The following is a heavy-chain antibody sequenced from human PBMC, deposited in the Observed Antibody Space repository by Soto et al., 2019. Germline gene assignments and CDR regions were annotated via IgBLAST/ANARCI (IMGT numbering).Heavy chain of an antibody. CDR1: GVSISSYY. V-gene: IGHV4-59*01. Sequence: SETLSLTCTVSGVSISSYYWTWTRQPPGKGLEWIGYIYYSGSSGSTNYSPSLKSRVTMSADTSKNQFSLKLSSVTAADTAVYYCARMNPLAPKRNAFDIWGQGTMVTVSS. J-gene: IGHJ3*02. CDR2: IYYSGSSGST. CDR3: ARMNPLAPKRNAFDI.